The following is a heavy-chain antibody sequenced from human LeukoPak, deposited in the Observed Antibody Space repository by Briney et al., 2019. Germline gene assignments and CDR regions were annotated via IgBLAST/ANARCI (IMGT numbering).Heavy chain of an antibody. D-gene: IGHD6-13*01. CDR2: IYYSGST. CDR1: GGSISSYY. Sequence: SETLSLTCTVSGGSISSYYWSWIRQPPGKGLEWIGYIYYSGSTNYNPSLKSRVTISVDTSKNQFSLKLSSVTAADTAVYYCARPPLFRIAAAVHDYWGQGTLVTVSS. J-gene: IGHJ4*02. V-gene: IGHV4-59*08. CDR3: ARPPLFRIAAAVHDY.